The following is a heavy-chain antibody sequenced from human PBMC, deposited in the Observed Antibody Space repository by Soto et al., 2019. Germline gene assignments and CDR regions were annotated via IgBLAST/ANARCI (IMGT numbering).Heavy chain of an antibody. J-gene: IGHJ6*02. CDR3: AKGVSDSSGWYYYGMDV. Sequence: PGESLKISCAASGFTFSSYGMHWARQATGKGLEWVAVISYDGSNKYYADSVKGRFTISRDNSKNTLYLQMNSLRAEDTAVYYCAKGVSDSSGWYYYGMDVWGQGTTVTVSS. V-gene: IGHV3-30*18. D-gene: IGHD6-19*01. CDR2: ISYDGSNK. CDR1: GFTFSSYG.